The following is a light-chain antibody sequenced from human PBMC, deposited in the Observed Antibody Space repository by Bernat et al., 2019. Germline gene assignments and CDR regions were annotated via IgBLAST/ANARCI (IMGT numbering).Light chain of an antibody. CDR1: QSVSSSY. V-gene: IGKV3-20*01. Sequence: EIVLTQSPGTLSLSPGERATLSCRASQSVSSSYLAWYQQKPGQAPRLLIHGTSSRATGIPDRFSGSGSGTDFTLNISRLEPEDFAVYYCQQYGSSWTFGQGTKVEIK. J-gene: IGKJ1*01. CDR2: GTS. CDR3: QQYGSSWT.